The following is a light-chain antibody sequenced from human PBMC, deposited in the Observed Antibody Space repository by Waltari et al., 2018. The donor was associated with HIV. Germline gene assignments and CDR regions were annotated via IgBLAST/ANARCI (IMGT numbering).Light chain of an antibody. CDR2: WTS. V-gene: IGKV4-1*01. J-gene: IGKJ1*01. Sequence: DIVMTQSPDSLAVSLGERATINCKSSQSVLYRSDNKNYLAWYQHKPGQPPKLLISWTSARESRVPDRFSGSGSGANFTLTIRSLRAEDVAVYYCQQFYGFPWTFGQGTKVEIK. CDR3: QQFYGFPWT. CDR1: QSVLYRSDNKNY.